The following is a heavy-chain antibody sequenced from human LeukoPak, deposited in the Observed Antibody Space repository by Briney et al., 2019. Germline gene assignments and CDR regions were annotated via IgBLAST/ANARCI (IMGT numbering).Heavy chain of an antibody. CDR2: INTNTGNP. Sequence: ASVKVSCKASGYTFTSYAMNWVRQAPGQGLECMGWINTNTGNPTYAQGFTGRFVFSLDTSVSTAYLQISSLKAEDTAVYYCASRDSSTSYYYYYYMDVWGKGTTVTVSS. CDR3: ASRDSSTSYYYYYYMDV. J-gene: IGHJ6*03. D-gene: IGHD2-2*01. CDR1: GYTFTSYA. V-gene: IGHV7-4-1*02.